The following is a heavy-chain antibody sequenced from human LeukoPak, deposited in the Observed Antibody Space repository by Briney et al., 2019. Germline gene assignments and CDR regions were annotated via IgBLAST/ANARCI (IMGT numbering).Heavy chain of an antibody. CDR2: IYHSGST. CDR3: ARSTPRDAFDI. J-gene: IGHJ3*02. Sequence: SETLSLTCAVSGYFISSGYYWGWIRQPPGKGLEWIGSIYHSGSTYYNPSLKSRVTISVDTSKNQFSLKLSSVTAADTAVYYCARSTPRDAFDIWGQGTMVTVSS. V-gene: IGHV4-38-2*01. CDR1: GYFISSGYY. D-gene: IGHD2-2*01.